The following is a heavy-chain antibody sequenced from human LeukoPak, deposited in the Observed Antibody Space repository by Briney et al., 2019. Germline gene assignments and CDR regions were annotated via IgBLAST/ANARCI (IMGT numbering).Heavy chain of an antibody. V-gene: IGHV1-46*01. CDR3: ARTFGRGPGGHFDY. CDR2: INLSGDRT. D-gene: IGHD3-16*01. CDR1: GYTFTSYY. Sequence: ASVKVSCKASGYTFTSYYIHWVRQAPGQGLEWMGTINLSGDRTSYAQKFQGRVTMTRDTSTSTVYMELNSLRAEDTAVYYCARTFGRGPGGHFDYWGQGTLVTVSS. J-gene: IGHJ4*02.